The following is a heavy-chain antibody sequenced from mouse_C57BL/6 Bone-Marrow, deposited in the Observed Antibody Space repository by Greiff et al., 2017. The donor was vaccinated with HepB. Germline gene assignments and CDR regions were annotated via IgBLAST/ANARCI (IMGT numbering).Heavy chain of an antibody. CDR1: GFTFSSYG. V-gene: IGHV5-6*02. CDR3: ARRNYENCYYAMDD. D-gene: IGHD2-1*01. J-gene: IGHJ4*01. Sequence: DVKLQESGGDLVKPGGSLKLSCAASGFTFSSYGMSWVRQTPDKRLEWVATISSGGSYTYYPDSVKGRFTISRDNAKNTLYLQMSSLKSEDTAMYYCARRNYENCYYAMDDWGKGTSVTVSS. CDR2: ISSGGSYT.